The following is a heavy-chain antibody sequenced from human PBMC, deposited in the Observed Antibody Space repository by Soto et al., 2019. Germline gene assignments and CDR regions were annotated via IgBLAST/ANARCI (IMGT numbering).Heavy chain of an antibody. CDR3: AREGPRPYYHYGMDG. Sequence: QVQLVQSGAEVKKPGASVKVSCKSSGYTFSMSGISWVRQAPGQGLEWMGWISGYNGKTNYEQKFQDRVTMTTDTSTNMAYMELRSLRSDDTAVYYCAREGPRPYYHYGMDGWGQGTTVTVSS. J-gene: IGHJ6*02. CDR2: ISGYNGKT. V-gene: IGHV1-18*01. CDR1: GYTFSMSG.